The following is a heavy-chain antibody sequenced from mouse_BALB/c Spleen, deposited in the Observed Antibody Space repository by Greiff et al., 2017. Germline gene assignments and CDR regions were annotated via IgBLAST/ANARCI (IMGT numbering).Heavy chain of an antibody. CDR1: GYSITSAYA. J-gene: IGHJ4*01. Sequence: VQLQQSGPGLVKPSQSLSLTCTVTGYSITSAYAWNWLRQFPGNKLEWMGYISFSGSTSYNPSLKSRISITRDTSKNQFFLQLNSVTTEDTATYYCAPSGLLESYYAMDYWGQGTSVTVSS. CDR3: APSGLLESYYAMDY. CDR2: ISFSGST. D-gene: IGHD2-12*01. V-gene: IGHV3-2*02.